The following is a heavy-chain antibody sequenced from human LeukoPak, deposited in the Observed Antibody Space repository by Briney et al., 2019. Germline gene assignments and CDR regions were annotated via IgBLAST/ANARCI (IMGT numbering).Heavy chain of an antibody. D-gene: IGHD5-24*01. CDR1: GGSISSYY. CDR3: ARGVGYNAYFDY. CDR2: ISYSGST. V-gene: IGHV4-59*01. J-gene: IGHJ4*02. Sequence: SETLSLTCTVSGGSISSYYWSWIRQPPGKGLEWIGYISYSGSTNYNPSLKSRVTISVDTSKNQFSLKLSSVTPADTAVYYCARGVGYNAYFDYWGQGILVTVSS.